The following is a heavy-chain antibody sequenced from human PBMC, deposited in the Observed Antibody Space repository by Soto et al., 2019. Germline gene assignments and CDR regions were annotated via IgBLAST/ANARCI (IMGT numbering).Heavy chain of an antibody. V-gene: IGHV3-9*01. CDR1: GFTFNDYA. D-gene: IGHD2-2*01. J-gene: IGHJ3*02. Sequence: EVQLVESGGGLVQPGRSLRLSCAASGFTFNDYAMHWVRQAPGKGLEWVSGISWNSGSIGYADYVKGRFTISRDNAKNSLCLQMNSLRAEDTALYYCAQDMQVVPAEDAFDIWGQGTIVTVSS. CDR2: ISWNSGSI. CDR3: AQDMQVVPAEDAFDI.